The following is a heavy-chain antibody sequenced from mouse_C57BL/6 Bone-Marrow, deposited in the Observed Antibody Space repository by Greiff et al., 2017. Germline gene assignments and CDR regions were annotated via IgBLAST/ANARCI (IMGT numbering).Heavy chain of an antibody. D-gene: IGHD2-3*01. J-gene: IGHJ4*01. CDR3: ARDADGYYGYYAMDY. Sequence: EVKLVESGGGLVQSGRSLRLSCATSGFTFSDFYMEWVRQAPGEGLEWIAASRNKANDYTTEYSASVKGRFIVSRDTSQSILYLQMNALRAEDTAIYYCARDADGYYGYYAMDYWGQGTSVTVSS. CDR1: GFTFSDFY. V-gene: IGHV7-1*01. CDR2: SRNKANDYTT.